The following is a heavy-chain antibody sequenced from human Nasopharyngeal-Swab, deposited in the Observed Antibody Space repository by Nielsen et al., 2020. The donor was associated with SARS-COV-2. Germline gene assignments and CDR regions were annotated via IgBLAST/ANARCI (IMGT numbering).Heavy chain of an antibody. J-gene: IGHJ4*02. CDR2: ISGSAGAT. Sequence: WIRQPPGKGLEWVSAISGSAGATYYADSVKGRFTISRANSKNTVYLQMNSLRAEDAAVYYCAKVRPIVTTPRDFDYWGQGILVTSPQ. V-gene: IGHV3-23*01. D-gene: IGHD5-12*01. CDR3: AKVRPIVTTPRDFDY.